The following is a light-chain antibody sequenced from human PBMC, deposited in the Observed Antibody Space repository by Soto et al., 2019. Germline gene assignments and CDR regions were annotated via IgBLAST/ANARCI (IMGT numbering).Light chain of an antibody. Sequence: QSVLTQPPSASGXXXXRVTXXXXXSNSNIGSNPVHWYQQLPGTAPKLLIHNNNQRPSGVPDRFSGSKSGTSASLAISGLQSEDEAAYYCAAWDDSLNGVLFGGGTQLTVL. CDR3: AAWDDSLNGVL. V-gene: IGLV1-44*01. J-gene: IGLJ2*01. CDR2: NNN. CDR1: NSNIGSNP.